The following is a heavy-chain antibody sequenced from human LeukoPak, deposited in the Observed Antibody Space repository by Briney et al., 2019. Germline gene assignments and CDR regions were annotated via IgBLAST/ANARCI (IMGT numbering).Heavy chain of an antibody. CDR3: ARDGDSSGWLYYYYGMDV. V-gene: IGHV3-7*01. Sequence: GGSLRLSCAASGFTFSSYWMSWVRQAPGKGLEWVANIKQDGSEKYYVDSVKGRFTISRDNAKNSLYLQMNSLRAEDTAVYYCARDGDSSGWLYYYYGMDVWGQGTTVTVSS. CDR1: GFTFSSYW. J-gene: IGHJ6*02. D-gene: IGHD6-19*01. CDR2: IKQDGSEK.